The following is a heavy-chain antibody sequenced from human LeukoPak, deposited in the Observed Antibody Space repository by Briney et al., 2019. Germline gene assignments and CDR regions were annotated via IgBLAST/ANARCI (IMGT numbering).Heavy chain of an antibody. CDR3: ARGSGIPGRYYYMDV. D-gene: IGHD2-21*01. J-gene: IGHJ6*03. Sequence: ASVKVSCKASGYSFTSYGLTWVRQAPGQGLEWMGWISTYNGSTNYAQNLQGRITMTTDTPTSTAYMELRSLRFDDTAEYYCARGSGIPGRYYYMDVWGKGTTVTVSS. CDR2: ISTYNGST. CDR1: GYSFTSYG. V-gene: IGHV1-18*01.